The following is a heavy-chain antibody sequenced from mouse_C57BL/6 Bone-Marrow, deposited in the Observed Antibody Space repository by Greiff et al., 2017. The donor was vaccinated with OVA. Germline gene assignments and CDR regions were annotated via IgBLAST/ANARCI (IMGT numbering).Heavy chain of an antibody. CDR3: AGGVLYDDGFAY. CDR2: IHPNSGYT. D-gene: IGHD2-4*01. CDR1: GYTFTSYT. J-gene: IGHJ3*01. V-gene: IGHV1-4*01. Sequence: QVQLQQSGAELARPGASVKMSCKASGYTFTSYTLNWVKQRPGQGLEWIGYIHPNSGYTKYNQKFKDKATLTADKSSSTAYMQLSSLTSEDSAVYYCAGGVLYDDGFAYWGQGTRGTVSA.